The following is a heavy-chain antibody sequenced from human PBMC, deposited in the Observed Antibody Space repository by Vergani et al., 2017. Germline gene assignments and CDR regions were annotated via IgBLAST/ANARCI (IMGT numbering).Heavy chain of an antibody. CDR1: GYTFTSYA. D-gene: IGHD1-1*01. J-gene: IGHJ5*02. Sequence: QVQLVQSGAEVKKPGASVKVSCKASGYTFTSYAITWVRQAPGQGLEWMGWISAYNGNTNYAQKRQGRVTMTTDTSTSTAYMELRSLISDDTAVYYCANWSPGDWFDPWGQGTLVTVSS. V-gene: IGHV1-18*01. CDR2: ISAYNGNT. CDR3: ANWSPGDWFDP.